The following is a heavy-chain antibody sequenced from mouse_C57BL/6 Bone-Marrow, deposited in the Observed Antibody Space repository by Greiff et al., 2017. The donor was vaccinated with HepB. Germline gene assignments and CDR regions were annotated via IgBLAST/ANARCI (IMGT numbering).Heavy chain of an antibody. CDR1: GYSFTGYY. D-gene: IGHD2-2*01. V-gene: IGHV1-42*01. Sequence: VQLQQSGPELVKPGASVKISCKASGYSFTGYYMNWVKQSPEKSLEWIGEINPSTGGTTYNQKFKAKATLTVDKSSSTAYMQLKSLTSEDSAVYYCARRAVYYGYYFDYWGEGPTPTVSS. CDR3: ARRAVYYGYYFDY. J-gene: IGHJ2*01. CDR2: INPSTGGT.